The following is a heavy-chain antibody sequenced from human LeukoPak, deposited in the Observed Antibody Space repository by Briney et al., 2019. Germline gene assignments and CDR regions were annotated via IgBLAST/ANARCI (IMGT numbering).Heavy chain of an antibody. CDR2: IYSSGST. D-gene: IGHD3-16*01. CDR1: RFTVSSNY. J-gene: IGHJ4*02. V-gene: IGHV3-66*01. CDR3: ARGRFGLSLDY. Sequence: GGSLRLSFAASRFTVSSNYMSWVRQAPGKGLEWVSFIYSSGSTYYADSVRGRFTISRDNSNNTLYLQMNSLRVEDTAVYYCARGRFGLSLDYWGQGTLVTVSS.